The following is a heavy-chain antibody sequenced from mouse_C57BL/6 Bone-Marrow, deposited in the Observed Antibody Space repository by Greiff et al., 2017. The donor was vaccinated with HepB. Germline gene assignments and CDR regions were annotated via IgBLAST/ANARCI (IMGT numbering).Heavy chain of an antibody. CDR2: IYPGDGDT. Sequence: QVQLKQSGPELVKPGASVKISCKASGYAFSSSWMNWVKQRPGKGLEWIGRIYPGDGDTNYNGKFKGKATRTADKSSSTAYMQLSSLTSEDSAVYFCARYSYGRYWGQGTLVTVSA. J-gene: IGHJ3*01. CDR1: GYAFSSSW. D-gene: IGHD1-1*02. CDR3: ARYSYGRY. V-gene: IGHV1-82*01.